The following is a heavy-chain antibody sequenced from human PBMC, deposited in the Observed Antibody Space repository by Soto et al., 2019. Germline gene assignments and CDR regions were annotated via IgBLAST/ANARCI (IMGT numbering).Heavy chain of an antibody. CDR2: INHSGST. CDR3: ARGCCRGGTGRILKTGNDHHDVLSF. D-gene: IGHD2-15*01. J-gene: IGHJ6*01. Sequence: SETLSLTCAVYGWSFSGYYWSWIRQPPGKGLEWIGEINHSGSTNYNPSLKSRVTISVDTSKNQFSLKLSSVTAADTAGYYCARGCCRGGTGRILKTGNDHHDVLSFWAQGTTGPVSS. CDR1: GWSFSGYY. V-gene: IGHV4-34*01.